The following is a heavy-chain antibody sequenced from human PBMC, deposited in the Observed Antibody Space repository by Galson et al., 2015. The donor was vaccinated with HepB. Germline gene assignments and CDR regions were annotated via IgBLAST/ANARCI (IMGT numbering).Heavy chain of an antibody. Sequence: ETLSLTCTVSGGSISSYYWSWIRQPPGKGLEWIGYIYYSGSTNYNPSLKSRVTISVDTSKNQFSLKLSSVTAADTAVYYCARVGATTENYFDYWGQGTLVTVSS. J-gene: IGHJ4*02. V-gene: IGHV4-59*01. D-gene: IGHD1-26*01. CDR1: GGSISSYY. CDR3: ARVGATTENYFDY. CDR2: IYYSGST.